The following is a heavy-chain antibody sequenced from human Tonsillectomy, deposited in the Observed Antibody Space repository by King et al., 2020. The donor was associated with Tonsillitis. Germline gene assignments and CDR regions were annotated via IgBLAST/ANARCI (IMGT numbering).Heavy chain of an antibody. CDR2: FSGGGSST. D-gene: IGHD3-10*01. V-gene: IGHV3-23*04. J-gene: IGHJ3*02. CDR1: GFTFSTYA. Sequence: VQLVESGGGLVQPGGSLRLSCAASGFTFSTYAMSWVRQAPGKGLEWGSAFSGGGSSTYYADSVKGRFTISRDNCKNTLYLQMNSLRAEDTAVYYCAKEYYGSGYDAFDIWGQGTMVTVSS. CDR3: AKEYYGSGYDAFDI.